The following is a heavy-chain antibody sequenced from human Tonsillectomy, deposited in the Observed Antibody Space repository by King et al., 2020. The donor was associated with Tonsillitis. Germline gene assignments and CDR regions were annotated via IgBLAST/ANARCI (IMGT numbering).Heavy chain of an antibody. CDR3: AREAPGAHCSSTSCYGILPVYYYYGMDV. CDR1: GGTFSSYA. J-gene: IGHJ6*02. Sequence: VQLVESGAEVKKPGSSVKVSCKASGGTFSSYAISWVRQAPGQGLEWMGGIIPIFGTANYAQKFQGRVTITADESTSTAYMELSSLRSEDTAVYYCAREAPGAHCSSTSCYGILPVYYYYGMDVWGQGTTVTVSS. D-gene: IGHD2-2*01. V-gene: IGHV1-69*01. CDR2: IIPIFGTA.